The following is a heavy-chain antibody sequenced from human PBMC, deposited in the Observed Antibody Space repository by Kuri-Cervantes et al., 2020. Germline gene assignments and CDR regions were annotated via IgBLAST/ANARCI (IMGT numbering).Heavy chain of an antibody. CDR1: GFTFSSYD. V-gene: IGHV3-13*01. J-gene: IGHJ4*02. D-gene: IGHD1/OR15-1a*01. CDR2: IGTAGDT. CDR3: ARIREQGRIDY. Sequence: GGSLRLSCAASGFTFSSYDMHWVRQATGKGLEWVSAIGTAGDTYYPGSVKGRFTISRENAKNSLYLQMNSLRAGDTAVYYCARIREQGRIDYWGQGTLVTVSS.